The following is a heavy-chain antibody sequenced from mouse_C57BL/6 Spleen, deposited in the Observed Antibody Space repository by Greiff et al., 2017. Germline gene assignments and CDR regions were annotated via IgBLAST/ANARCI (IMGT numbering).Heavy chain of an antibody. V-gene: IGHV1-55*01. J-gene: IGHJ4*01. CDR1: GYTFTSYW. CDR3: ASSRLDYAMDY. CDR2: IYPGSGST. Sequence: VQLKQPGAELVKPGASVKMSCKASGYTFTSYWITWVKQRPGQGLEWIGDIYPGSGSTNYNEKFKSKATLTVDTSSSTAYMQLSSLTSEDSAVYYCASSRLDYAMDYWGQGTSVTVSS.